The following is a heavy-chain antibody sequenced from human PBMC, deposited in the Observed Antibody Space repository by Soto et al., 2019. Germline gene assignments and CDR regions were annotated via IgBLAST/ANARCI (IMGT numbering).Heavy chain of an antibody. Sequence: GGSLRLSCAASGFTFSSYSMNWVRQAPGKGLEWVSSISSSSSYIYYADSVKGRFTISRDNAKNSLYLQMNSLRAEDTAVYYCARDKSYDNVFDYWGQGTLVTVSS. CDR1: GFTFSSYS. D-gene: IGHD3-22*01. CDR3: ARDKSYDNVFDY. V-gene: IGHV3-21*01. CDR2: ISSSSSYI. J-gene: IGHJ4*02.